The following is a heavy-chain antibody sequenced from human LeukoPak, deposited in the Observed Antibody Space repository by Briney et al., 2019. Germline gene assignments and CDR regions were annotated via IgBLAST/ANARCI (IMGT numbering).Heavy chain of an antibody. J-gene: IGHJ4*02. CDR1: GYSFTNYC. D-gene: IGHD3-10*01. Sequence: GESLKISCKGSGYSFTNYCIGWVRQMPGKGLEWMGIIYPADSDTVYSPSIQGQVTISADKSISTAYLQWITLKASDTAMYYFARMGYGSGSYFGFDYWGQGTLVTVSS. V-gene: IGHV5-51*01. CDR2: IYPADSDT. CDR3: ARMGYGSGSYFGFDY.